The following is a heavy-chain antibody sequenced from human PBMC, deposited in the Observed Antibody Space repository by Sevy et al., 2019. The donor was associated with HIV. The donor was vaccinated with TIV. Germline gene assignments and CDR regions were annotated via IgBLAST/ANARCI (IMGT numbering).Heavy chain of an antibody. CDR3: ARATRGVTYYYYMDV. J-gene: IGHJ6*03. CDR2: IIPILGIA. V-gene: IGHV1-69*10. CDR1: GGTFSSYA. Sequence: ASVKVSCKASGGTFSSYAISWVRQAPGQGLEWMGGIIPILGIANYAQKFQGRVMITADKSTSTAYMELSSLRSEDTAVYYCARATRGVTYYYYMDVWGKGTTVTVSS. D-gene: IGHD3-3*01.